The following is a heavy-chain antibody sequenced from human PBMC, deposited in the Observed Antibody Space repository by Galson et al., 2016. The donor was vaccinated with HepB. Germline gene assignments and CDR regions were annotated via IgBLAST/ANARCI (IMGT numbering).Heavy chain of an antibody. D-gene: IGHD3-9*01. Sequence: SVKVSCKASGYTFNTYGMHWVRQAPGQRLEWMAWINTGKGNTKYSQKFQGRVTITRDTPASTVYMELSSLSSEDTAVYYCGRTYEFLTGSGDYYYYGIDVWGQGTTVIVSS. CDR2: INTGKGNT. CDR1: GYTFNTYG. CDR3: GRTYEFLTGSGDYYYYGIDV. V-gene: IGHV1-3*04. J-gene: IGHJ6*02.